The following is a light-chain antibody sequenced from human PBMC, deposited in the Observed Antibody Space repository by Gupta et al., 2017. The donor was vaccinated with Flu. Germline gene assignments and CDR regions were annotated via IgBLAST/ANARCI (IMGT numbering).Light chain of an antibody. CDR3: QSYDSNSQV. CDR1: GGSIASNY. CDR2: EDN. J-gene: IGLJ3*02. V-gene: IGLV6-57*01. Sequence: NFMLTQPHYVSESPGKTVTISCTRSGGSIASNYVQWYQQRPGSSPTTVIYEDNQRPSGVPDRFSGSIDSSSNSASLTISGLRTEDEADYYCQSYDSNSQVFGEGTKLTVL.